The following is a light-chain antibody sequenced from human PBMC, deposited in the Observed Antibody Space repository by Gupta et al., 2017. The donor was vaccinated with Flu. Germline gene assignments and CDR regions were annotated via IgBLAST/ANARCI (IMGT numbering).Light chain of an antibody. J-gene: IGKJ5*01. CDR3: QWANSFPIT. CDR1: ENINSY. CDR2: AAS. V-gene: IGKV1D-12*01. Sequence: PSSVSASVGDRITISCRASENINSYLEWYQQKPGKAPNLLIYAASHLRSGVPSSFRGSGSGTDFTLTISSLQPEDFATYDCQWANSFPITFGQGTRLEIK.